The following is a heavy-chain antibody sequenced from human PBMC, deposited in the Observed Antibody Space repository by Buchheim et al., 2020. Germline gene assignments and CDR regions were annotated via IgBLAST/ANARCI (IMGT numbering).Heavy chain of an antibody. V-gene: IGHV4-4*07. J-gene: IGHJ6*02. CDR3: ARGGSYDFWSGYYYYYYGMDV. CDR2: IYTSGST. CDR1: GGSISSYY. Sequence: QVQLQESGPGLVKPSETLSLNCTVSGGSISSYYWSWIRQPAGKGLEWIGRIYTSGSTNYNPPLKSRVTISGDKSKNQFSLKLSSVTAADTAVYYCARGGSYDFWSGYYYYYYGMDVWGQGTT. D-gene: IGHD3-3*01.